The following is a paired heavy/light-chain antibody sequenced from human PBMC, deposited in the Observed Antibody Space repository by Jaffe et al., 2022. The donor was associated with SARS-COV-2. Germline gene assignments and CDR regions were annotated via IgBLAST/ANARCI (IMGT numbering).Heavy chain of an antibody. J-gene: IGHJ6*02. D-gene: IGHD1-26*01. V-gene: IGHV3-74*03. Sequence: EVQVVESGGRVVQSGGSLRLSCVGSGFTFNNYWMHWVRQSPGKGPAWVSRINVDETTTTYADSVKGRFTISRDNAKNTLYLQMNSLRADDTGMYYCARGGLSGSYYYYHMDVWGQGTTVTVSS. CDR1: GFTFNNYW. CDR3: ARGGLSGSYYYYHMDV. CDR2: INVDETTT.
Light chain of an antibody. J-gene: IGLJ1*01. CDR2: DVT. CDR1: SRDVGGYYY. Sequence: QSALTQPASVSGSPGQSITISCTGTSRDVGGYYYVSWYQQHPGKAPKLMISDVTNRPSGISNRFSGSKSGNTAFLAISGLQAEDEADYYCCSYTSSGAYVFGPGTKVTVL. CDR3: CSYTSSGAYV. V-gene: IGLV2-14*03.